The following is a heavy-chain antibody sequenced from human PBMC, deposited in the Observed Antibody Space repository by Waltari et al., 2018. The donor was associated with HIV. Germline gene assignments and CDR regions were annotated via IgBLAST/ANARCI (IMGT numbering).Heavy chain of an antibody. J-gene: IGHJ6*02. D-gene: IGHD3-3*01. CDR1: GGTFSSYA. CDR2: IIPIFGTA. V-gene: IGHV1-69*01. CDR3: ARGDFWSGGKDYYYYGMDV. Sequence: QVQLVQSGAEVKKPGSSVKVSCKASGGTFSSYAIRWVRHAPGQAREWMGGIIPIFGTANYAQKFQGRVTITADESTSTAYMELSSLRSEDTAVYYCARGDFWSGGKDYYYYGMDVWGQGTTVTVSS.